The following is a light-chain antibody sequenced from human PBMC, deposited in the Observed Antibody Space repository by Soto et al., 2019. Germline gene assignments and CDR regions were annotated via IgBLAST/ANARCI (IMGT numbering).Light chain of an antibody. CDR2: DAS. CDR3: QQRSNWPIT. J-gene: IGKJ5*01. CDR1: QSVSSY. Sequence: EIVLPQSPGTLSLSPGERATLSCRASQSVSSYLAWYQQRPGQAPRVLIYDASNRATGIPVRFSGSGSGTDFTLTISSLEPEDFAVYYCQQRSNWPITFGQGTRLEIK. V-gene: IGKV3-11*01.